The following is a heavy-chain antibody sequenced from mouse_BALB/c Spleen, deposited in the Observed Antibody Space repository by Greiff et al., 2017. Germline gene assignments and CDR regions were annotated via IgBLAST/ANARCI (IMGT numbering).Heavy chain of an antibody. CDR1: GFTFTDYY. J-gene: IGHJ2*01. Sequence: EVKLMESGGGLVQPGGSLRLSCATSGFTFTDYYMSWVRQPPGKALEWLGFIRNKANGYTTEYSASVKGRFTISRDNSQSILYLQMNTLRAEDSATYYCARDGSSYHYGGQGTTLTVSS. CDR2: IRNKANGYTT. D-gene: IGHD1-1*01. CDR3: ARDGSSYHY. V-gene: IGHV7-3*02.